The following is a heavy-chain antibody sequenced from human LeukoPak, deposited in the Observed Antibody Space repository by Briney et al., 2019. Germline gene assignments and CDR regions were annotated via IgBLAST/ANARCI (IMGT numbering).Heavy chain of an antibody. CDR3: ASGPRNYYYSGSYHY. J-gene: IGHJ4*02. D-gene: IGHD3-10*01. Sequence: SETLSLTCNFSGATITSGGYYWTWIRQPPGEDLVCVGYIYYTGAIDYNPSLNSRLTISLDTSKNQFSLKLNSVTAADTAVYFCASGPRNYYYSGSYHYWGQGTLVTVSS. V-gene: IGHV4-31*03. CDR1: GATITSGGYY. CDR2: IYYTGAI.